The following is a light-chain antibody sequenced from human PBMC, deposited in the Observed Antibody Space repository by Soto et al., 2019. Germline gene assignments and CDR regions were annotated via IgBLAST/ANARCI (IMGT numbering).Light chain of an antibody. CDR2: EVT. J-gene: IGLJ3*02. CDR1: SSDVGGYNY. CDR3: SSYAASNNFYFV. V-gene: IGLV2-8*01. Sequence: QCVLPQPPSTSGSPVLSVTISCLGTSSDVGGYNYVSWYQQYPGRAPKLMIYEVTKRPSGVPARFSGSKSGNTASLTVSGLQSEDEADYYCSSYAASNNFYFVFGGGTKVTVL.